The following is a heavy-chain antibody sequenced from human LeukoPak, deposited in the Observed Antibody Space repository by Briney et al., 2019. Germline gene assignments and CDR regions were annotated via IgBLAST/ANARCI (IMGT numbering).Heavy chain of an antibody. V-gene: IGHV3-33*01. J-gene: IGHJ3*02. CDR1: GFTFSSYG. Sequence: PGRSLRLSCAASGFTFSSYGMHWVRQAPGKGLEWVAVIWYDGSNKYYADSVKGRFTISRDNSKNSLYLQMNSLRPEDTAVYYCARRHDGFDIWGQGTMVTVSS. CDR3: ARRHDGFDI. D-gene: IGHD6-25*01. CDR2: IWYDGSNK.